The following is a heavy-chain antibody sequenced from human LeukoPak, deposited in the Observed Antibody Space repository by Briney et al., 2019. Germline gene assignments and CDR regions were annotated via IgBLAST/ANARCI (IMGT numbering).Heavy chain of an antibody. D-gene: IGHD3-16*01. V-gene: IGHV4-59*01. CDR2: FYNSGSS. J-gene: IGHJ4*02. Sequence: PSETLSLTCTVSGGFISDYYRGWIRQPPGKGLEWIGYFYNSGSSTYNPSLKSRVTISVDTSKEQFSLKVNSVTAADTAVYYCTRGAGWLIDYWGQGILVTVSS. CDR1: GGFISDYY. CDR3: TRGAGWLIDY.